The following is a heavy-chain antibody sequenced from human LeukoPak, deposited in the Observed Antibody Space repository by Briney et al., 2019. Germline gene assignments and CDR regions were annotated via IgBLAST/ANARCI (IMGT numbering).Heavy chain of an antibody. D-gene: IGHD6-6*01. CDR1: GGTFSSYA. V-gene: IGHV1-69*04. J-gene: IGHJ4*02. Sequence: SVKVSCKASGGTFSSYAISWVRQAPGQGLEWMGRIIPILGIANYAQKFQGRVTITADKSTSTAYMELSSLRSEDTAVYYCARLAARPWSGYWGQGTLVTVSS. CDR3: ARLAARPWSGY. CDR2: IIPILGIA.